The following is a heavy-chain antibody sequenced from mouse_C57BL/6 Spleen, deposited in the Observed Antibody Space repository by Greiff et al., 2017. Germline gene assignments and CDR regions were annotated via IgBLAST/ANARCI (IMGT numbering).Heavy chain of an antibody. CDR3: ARRGYYGSSYDYYAMDD. Sequence: LQQPGAELVKPGASVKLSCKASGYTFTSYWMQWVKQRPGQGLEWIGEIDPSDSYTNYNQKFKGKATLTVDTSSSTAYMQLSSLTSEDSAVYYCARRGYYGSSYDYYAMDDWGQGTSVTVSS. CDR1: GYTFTSYW. V-gene: IGHV1-50*01. CDR2: IDPSDSYT. D-gene: IGHD1-1*01. J-gene: IGHJ4*01.